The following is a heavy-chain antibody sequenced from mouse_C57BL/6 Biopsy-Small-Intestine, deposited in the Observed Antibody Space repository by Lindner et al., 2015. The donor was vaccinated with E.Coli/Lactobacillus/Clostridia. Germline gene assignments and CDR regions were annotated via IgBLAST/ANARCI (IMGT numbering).Heavy chain of an antibody. CDR2: IHPITGSA. J-gene: IGHJ1*01. CDR3: ARDGGCSGGGCFSSYYYYGFDV. V-gene: IGHV1-53*01. CDR1: GYNFTGYY. D-gene: IGHD1-1*01. Sequence: SVKVSCKASGYNFTGYYLHWVRQAPGQGPEWMGWIHPITGSANYAPKFQGRVTMTRDMSISTAYMEVRSLRSDDTALYYCARDGGCSGGGCFSSYYYYGFDVWGQGTTVTVS.